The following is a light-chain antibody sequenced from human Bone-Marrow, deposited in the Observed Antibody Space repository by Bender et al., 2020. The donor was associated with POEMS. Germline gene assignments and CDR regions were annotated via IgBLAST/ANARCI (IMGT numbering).Light chain of an antibody. CDR3: CSYAGSSTVK. CDR1: SSDVGNYNL. Sequence: QSALTQPASVSGSPGQSVTISCTGTSSDVGNYNLVSWYQHRPGEVPKLLIYESRKRPSGISSRFSGSKSDNTASLTISGLQPEDEADYYCCSYAGSSTVKFGGGTKMTVL. V-gene: IGLV2-23*01. J-gene: IGLJ2*01. CDR2: ESR.